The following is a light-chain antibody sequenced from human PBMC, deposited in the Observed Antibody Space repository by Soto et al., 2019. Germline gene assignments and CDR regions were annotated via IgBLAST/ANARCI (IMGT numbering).Light chain of an antibody. J-gene: IGLJ1*01. CDR2: DNN. V-gene: IGLV1-51*01. CDR1: TSNIGNDY. CDR3: GTWDSSLSTHV. Sequence: QSVLTQPPSVSAAPGQKVTISCSGSTSNIGNDYVSWYQQLPGTAPKLLIHDNNKRLAGIPDRFSGSKSGTSATLGITGLQTGDEADYYCGTWDSSLSTHVFGTGTKLTVL.